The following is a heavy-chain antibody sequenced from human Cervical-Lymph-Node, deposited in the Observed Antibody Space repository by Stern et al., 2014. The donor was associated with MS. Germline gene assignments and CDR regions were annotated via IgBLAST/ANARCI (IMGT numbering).Heavy chain of an antibody. J-gene: IGHJ4*02. Sequence: QVQLQESGPGLVKPSQTLSLTCTVSGGSISSGGYSWSWIRQHPGKGLEWIGYIYYSGSTYYNPSLKSRVTISVDTSKNQFSLKLSSVTAADTAVYYCARVPYDFWSGYYTFDYWGQGTLVTVSS. CDR1: GGSISSGGYS. V-gene: IGHV4-31*03. CDR2: IYYSGST. D-gene: IGHD3-3*01. CDR3: ARVPYDFWSGYYTFDY.